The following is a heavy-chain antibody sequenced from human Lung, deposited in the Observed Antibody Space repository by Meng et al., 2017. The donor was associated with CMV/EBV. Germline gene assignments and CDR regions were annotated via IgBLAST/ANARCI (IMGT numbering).Heavy chain of an antibody. CDR3: TTDTSGGYSNDI. Sequence: GGSLRLSCAASGFTFSDAWMTWVRQPPGKGLEWLGRIKSDTDGGTTDYAAPLKGRFTISRDDSKNTLFLQMNSLKTEDTAMYYCTTDTSGGYSNDIWGQGTSVTVSS. J-gene: IGHJ3*02. D-gene: IGHD3-10*01. V-gene: IGHV3-15*01. CDR1: GFTFSDAW. CDR2: IKSDTDGGTT.